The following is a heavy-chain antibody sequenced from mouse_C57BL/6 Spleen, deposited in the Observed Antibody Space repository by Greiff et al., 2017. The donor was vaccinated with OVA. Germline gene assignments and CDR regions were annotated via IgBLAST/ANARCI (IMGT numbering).Heavy chain of an antibody. V-gene: IGHV1-64*01. CDR3: AREGAYGVYDYWFAY. CDR2: IHPNSGST. J-gene: IGHJ3*01. D-gene: IGHD2-4*01. CDR1: GYTFTSYW. Sequence: VQLQQPGAELVKPGASVKLSCKASGYTFTSYWMHWVKQRPGQGLEWIGMIHPNSGSTNYNEKFKSKATLTVDKSSSTAYMQLSSLTSEDSAVYYCAREGAYGVYDYWFAYWGQGTLVTVSA.